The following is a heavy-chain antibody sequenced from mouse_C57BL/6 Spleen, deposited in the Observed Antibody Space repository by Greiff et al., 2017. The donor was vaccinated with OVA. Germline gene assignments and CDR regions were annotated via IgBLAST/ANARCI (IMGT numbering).Heavy chain of an antibody. V-gene: IGHV1-22*01. CDR2: INPNNGGT. CDR1: GYTFTDYN. CDR3: ASWLTGRVYFDV. Sequence: EVQLQESGPELVKPGASVKMSCKASGYTFTDYNMHWVKQSHGKSLEWIGYINPNNGGTSYNQKFKGKATLTVNKSSSTAYMELRSLTSEDSAVYYSASWLTGRVYFDVWGTGTTVTVSS. J-gene: IGHJ1*03. D-gene: IGHD4-1*01.